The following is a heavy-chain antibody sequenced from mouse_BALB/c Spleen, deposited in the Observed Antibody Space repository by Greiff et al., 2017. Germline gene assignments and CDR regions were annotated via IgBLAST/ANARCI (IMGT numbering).Heavy chain of an antibody. CDR1: GFNIKDYY. Sequence: EVQRVESGAELVRPGALVKLSCKASGFNIKDYYMHWVKQRPEQGLEWIGWIDPENGNTIYDPKFQGKASITADTSSNTAYLQLSSLTSEDTAVYYCARNYYVYAMDYWGQGTSVTVSS. V-gene: IGHV14-1*02. J-gene: IGHJ4*01. D-gene: IGHD1-1*01. CDR2: IDPENGNT. CDR3: ARNYYVYAMDY.